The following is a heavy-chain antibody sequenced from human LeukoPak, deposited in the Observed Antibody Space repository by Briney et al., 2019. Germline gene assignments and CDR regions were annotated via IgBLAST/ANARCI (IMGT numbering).Heavy chain of an antibody. CDR1: GFTFSNYW. V-gene: IGHV3-7*01. CDR2: IKQDGREY. CDR3: ARDLGVVRFDP. Sequence: PGGSLRLSCAASGFTFSNYWMSWVRQAPGKGLEWVANIKQDGREYYYVDSVKGRFTISRDNAKNSLYLQTNSLRAGDTAVYYCARDLGVVRFDPWGQGTLVTVSS. D-gene: IGHD3-10*01. J-gene: IGHJ5*02.